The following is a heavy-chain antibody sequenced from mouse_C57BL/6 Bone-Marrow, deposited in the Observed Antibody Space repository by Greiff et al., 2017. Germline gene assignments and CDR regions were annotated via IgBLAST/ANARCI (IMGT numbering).Heavy chain of an antibody. CDR3: ARQPPDY. CDR1: GYTFTDYY. J-gene: IGHJ2*01. Sequence: EVQLQQSGPELVKPGASVKISCKASGYTFTDYYMNWVKQSHGKSLEWIGDINPNNGGTSYNQKFKGKATLTVDKSSSTAYMELRSLTSEDSAVYYCARQPPDYWGQGTTLTVSS. CDR2: INPNNGGT. V-gene: IGHV1-26*01.